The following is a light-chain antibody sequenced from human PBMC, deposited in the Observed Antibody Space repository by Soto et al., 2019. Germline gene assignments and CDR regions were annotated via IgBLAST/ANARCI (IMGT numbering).Light chain of an antibody. J-gene: IGKJ1*01. CDR2: AAS. CDR3: QQSYSTPK. V-gene: IGKV1-39*01. Sequence: DIQMTQSPSSLSASVGDRVTITCRASQSISSYLNWYQQKPGKAPKLLIYAASSLQSGVPSRFSGSGSGTDFTLTISSLQPEDFATYYCQQSYSTPKFGQGTKADIK. CDR1: QSISSY.